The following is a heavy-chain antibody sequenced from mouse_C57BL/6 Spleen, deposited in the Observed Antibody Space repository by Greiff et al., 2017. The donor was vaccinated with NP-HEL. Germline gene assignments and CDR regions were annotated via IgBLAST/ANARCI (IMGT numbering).Heavy chain of an antibody. V-gene: IGHV3-6*01. Sequence: EVQLQESGPGLVKPSQSLSLTCSVTGYSITSGYYWNWIRQFPGNKLEWMGYISYDGSNNYNPSLKNRISITRDTSKNQFFLKLNSVTTEDTATYYCARDRGDVPYAMDYWGQGTSVTVSS. D-gene: IGHD3-3*01. CDR3: ARDRGDVPYAMDY. CDR2: ISYDGSN. J-gene: IGHJ4*01. CDR1: GYSITSGYY.